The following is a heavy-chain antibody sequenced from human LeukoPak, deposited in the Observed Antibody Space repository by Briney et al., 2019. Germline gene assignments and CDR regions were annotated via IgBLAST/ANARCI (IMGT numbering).Heavy chain of an antibody. J-gene: IGHJ5*02. CDR1: GGTFSSYA. CDR2: IIPIFGTA. CDR3: AREGSRRDGYINWFDP. V-gene: IGHV1-69*01. Sequence: PGASVKVSCKASGGTFSSYAISWVRQAPGQGLEWMGGIIPIFGTANYAQKFQGRVTITADESTSTAYMELSSLRSEDTAVYYCAREGSRRDGYINWFDPWGQGTLVTVSS. D-gene: IGHD5-24*01.